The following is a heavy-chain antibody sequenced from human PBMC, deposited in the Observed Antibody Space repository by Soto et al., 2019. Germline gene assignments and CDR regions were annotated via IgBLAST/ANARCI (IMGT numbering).Heavy chain of an antibody. CDR3: ARDEAYKWNDGGWFDP. CDR1: GYTFTSYG. J-gene: IGHJ5*02. CDR2: ISAYNGNT. V-gene: IGHV1-18*01. D-gene: IGHD1-1*01. Sequence: QVQLVQSGAEVKKPGASVKVSCKVSGYTFTSYGISWVRQASGQGLEWMGWISAYNGNTKYAQKLQGRFTMTTDTSTSTADMELRSLGSDDTAVYYCARDEAYKWNDGGWFDPWGQGTLVTVSS.